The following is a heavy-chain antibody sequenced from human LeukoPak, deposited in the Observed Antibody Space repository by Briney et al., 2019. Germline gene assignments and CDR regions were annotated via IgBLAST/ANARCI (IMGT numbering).Heavy chain of an antibody. CDR1: GFTFSSYG. CDR2: ISYDGSDK. V-gene: IGHV3-30*18. J-gene: IGHJ4*02. Sequence: PGRSLRLSCAASGFTFSSYGMHWVRQAPGKGLEWVAVISYDGSDKYYADSVSGRFTISRDNSKNTLYVQMNSLRAEDTAVYYCAKDRAAMPTYNFDYWGQGALVTVSS. CDR3: AKDRAAMPTYNFDY. D-gene: IGHD2-2*01.